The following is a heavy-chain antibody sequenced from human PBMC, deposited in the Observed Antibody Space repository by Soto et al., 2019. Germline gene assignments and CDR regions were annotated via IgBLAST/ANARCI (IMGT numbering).Heavy chain of an antibody. CDR3: AHRRYPSGSYYGRPYDS. CDR2: LYWDNDK. J-gene: IGHJ4*02. V-gene: IGHV2-5*02. Sequence: QIALKESGPALVRPTQTLTLTCTCSGFSLDSSGGAVGWIRQSPGKALEWLAILYWDNDKRYSPSLKSRLTVCKDTPICQVVLIMANMDPADTATYYCAHRRYPSGSYYGRPYDSWGQGTLVTVST. CDR1: GFSLDSSGGA. D-gene: IGHD3-10*01.